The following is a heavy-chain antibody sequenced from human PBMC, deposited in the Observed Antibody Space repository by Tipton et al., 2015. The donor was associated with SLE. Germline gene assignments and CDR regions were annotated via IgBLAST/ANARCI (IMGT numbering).Heavy chain of an antibody. Sequence: TLSLTCAVSGYSISSGYYWGWIRQPPGKGLEWIGSIYHSGSTNYNPSLKSRVTISVDTSKNEFSLKLSSVTAADTAVYYCARAHRVSRGLDVWGKGTTVTVSS. CDR3: ARAHRVSRGLDV. J-gene: IGHJ6*04. D-gene: IGHD6-13*01. CDR2: IYHSGST. V-gene: IGHV4-38-2*01. CDR1: GYSISSGYY.